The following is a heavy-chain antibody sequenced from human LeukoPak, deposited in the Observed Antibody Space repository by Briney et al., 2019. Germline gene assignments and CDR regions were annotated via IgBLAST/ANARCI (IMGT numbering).Heavy chain of an antibody. CDR2: ISSSGSTI. V-gene: IGHV3-11*01. CDR3: ARQLTGTTRDDWFDP. CDR1: GFTFSDYY. Sequence: NTGGSLRLSCAASGFTFSDYYMSWIRQAPGKGLEWDSYISSSGSTIYYADSVKGRFTISRDNAKNSLYLQMNSLRAEDTAVYYCARQLTGTTRDDWFDPWGQGTLVTVSS. D-gene: IGHD1-7*01. J-gene: IGHJ5*02.